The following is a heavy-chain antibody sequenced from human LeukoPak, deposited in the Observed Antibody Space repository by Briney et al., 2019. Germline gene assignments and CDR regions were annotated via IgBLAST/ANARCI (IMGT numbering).Heavy chain of an antibody. D-gene: IGHD5-18*01. Sequence: ASVKVSCKASGNTFSSYAISWVRQAPGQGLEYMGWIIPISGTINYAQKFQGRVTITADESTSTAYMELSSLRSEDTAVYYCASGYSYGSFDYWGQGTLVTVSS. CDR1: GNTFSSYA. CDR3: ASGYSYGSFDY. J-gene: IGHJ4*02. CDR2: IIPISGTI. V-gene: IGHV1-69*13.